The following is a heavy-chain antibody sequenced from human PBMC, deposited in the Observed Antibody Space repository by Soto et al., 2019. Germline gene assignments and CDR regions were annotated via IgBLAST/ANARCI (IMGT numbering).Heavy chain of an antibody. CDR2: IIPIFGTA. D-gene: IGHD6-13*01. J-gene: IGHJ6*02. CDR3: ARALKQLAYYYCYGMDV. CDR1: GGTFSSYA. Sequence: QVQLVQSGAEVKKPGSSVKVSCKASGGTFSSYAISWVRQAPGQGLEWMGGIIPIFGTANYAQKFQGRVRITADESTSTAQMELSSLRSEDTAVYYCARALKQLAYYYCYGMDVWGQGPTVTVSS. V-gene: IGHV1-69*01.